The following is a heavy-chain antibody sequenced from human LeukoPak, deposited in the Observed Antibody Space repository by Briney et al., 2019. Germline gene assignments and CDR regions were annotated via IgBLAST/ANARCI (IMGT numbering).Heavy chain of an antibody. CDR1: GGSISSSNW. J-gene: IGHJ4*02. Sequence: PSETLSLTCAVSGGSISSSNWWSWVRQPPGKGLEWIGEINHSGSTNYNPSLKSRVTISVDTSKNQFSLKLSSVTAADTAVYYCARVYSPFDYWGQGTLVTVSS. D-gene: IGHD2-15*01. CDR2: INHSGST. V-gene: IGHV4-4*02. CDR3: ARVYSPFDY.